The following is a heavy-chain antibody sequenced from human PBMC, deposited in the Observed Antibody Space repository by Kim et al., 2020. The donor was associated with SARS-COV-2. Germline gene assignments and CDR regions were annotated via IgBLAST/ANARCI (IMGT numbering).Heavy chain of an antibody. CDR1: GYTLTELS. CDR3: ATVGPREVRGVERDLDYYYYYGMDV. J-gene: IGHJ6*02. D-gene: IGHD3-10*01. CDR2: FDPEDGET. V-gene: IGHV1-24*01. Sequence: ASVKVSCKVSGYTLTELSMHWVQQAPGKGLEWMGGFDPEDGETIYAQKFQGRVTMTEDTSTDTAYMELSSLRSEDTAVYYCATVGPREVRGVERDLDYYYYYGMDVWGQGTTVTVSS.